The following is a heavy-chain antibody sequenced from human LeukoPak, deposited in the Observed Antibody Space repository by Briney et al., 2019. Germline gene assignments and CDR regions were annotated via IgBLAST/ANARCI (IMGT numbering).Heavy chain of an antibody. CDR3: ARTLTAVPNWFDP. CDR2: IYYSGST. Sequence: SETLSLTCTVSGGSISSYYWSWIRQPPGKGLEWIGYIYYSGSTNYNPSLKSRVTISVDTSKNQFSLKLSSVTAADTAVYYCARTLTAVPNWFDPWGQGTLVTVSS. D-gene: IGHD6-6*01. V-gene: IGHV4-59*01. J-gene: IGHJ5*02. CDR1: GGSISSYY.